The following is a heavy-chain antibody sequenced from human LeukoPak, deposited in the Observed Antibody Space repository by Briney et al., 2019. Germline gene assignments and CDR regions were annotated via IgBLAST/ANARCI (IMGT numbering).Heavy chain of an antibody. D-gene: IGHD5-18*01. CDR2: IIPVFGTA. CDR3: ASSPVTWIQLWFGY. J-gene: IGHJ4*02. Sequence: SVKVSCKASGGTFSSYAISWVRQAPGQGLEWMGGIIPVFGTANYAQKFQGRVTITADESTSTAYMELSSLRSEDTAVYYCASSPVTWIQLWFGYWGQGTLVTVSS. V-gene: IGHV1-69*13. CDR1: GGTFSSYA.